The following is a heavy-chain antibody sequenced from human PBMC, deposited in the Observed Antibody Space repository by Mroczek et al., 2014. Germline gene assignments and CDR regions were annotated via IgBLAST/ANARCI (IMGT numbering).Heavy chain of an antibody. J-gene: IGHJ4*02. V-gene: IGHV1-8*01. CDR2: MNPNSGNT. CDR1: GYTFTSYD. Sequence: QVQLVQSGAEVKKPGASVKVSCKASGYTFTSYDINWVRQATGQGLEWMGWMNPNSGNTGYAQKFQGRVTMTRNTSISTAYMELSSLRSEDTAVYYCARSTGYTGPTKRVDIDYWGQGTLVTVSS. CDR3: ARSTGYTGPTKRVDIDY. D-gene: IGHD1-7*01.